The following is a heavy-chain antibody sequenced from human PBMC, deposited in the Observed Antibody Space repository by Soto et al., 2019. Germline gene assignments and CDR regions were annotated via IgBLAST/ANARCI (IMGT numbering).Heavy chain of an antibody. Sequence: SVKVSCKASGGTFSSYAISWVRQAPGQGLEWMGGIIPIFGTANYAQKFQGRVTITADESTSTAYMELSSLRSDDTAVYYCAREGVPVSSGIAAAGFDYWGQGTLVTVSS. CDR2: IIPIFGTA. J-gene: IGHJ4*02. CDR1: GGTFSSYA. D-gene: IGHD6-13*01. CDR3: AREGVPVSSGIAAAGFDY. V-gene: IGHV1-69*13.